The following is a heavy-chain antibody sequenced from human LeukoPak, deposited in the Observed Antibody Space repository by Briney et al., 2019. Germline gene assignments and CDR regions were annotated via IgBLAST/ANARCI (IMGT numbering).Heavy chain of an antibody. Sequence: SETLSLTCTVSGGSISSYYWSWVRQPPGKGLEWIGYIYYSGSTNYNPSLKRRVTISVDTSKNHFSLKLSSVTAADTAVYYCARMAYYYDSSGYYYLFDYWGQGTLVTVSS. V-gene: IGHV4-59*08. D-gene: IGHD3-22*01. J-gene: IGHJ4*02. CDR2: IYYSGST. CDR1: GGSISSYY. CDR3: ARMAYYYDSSGYYYLFDY.